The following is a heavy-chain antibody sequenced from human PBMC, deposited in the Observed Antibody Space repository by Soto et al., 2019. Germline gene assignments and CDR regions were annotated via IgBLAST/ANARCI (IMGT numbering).Heavy chain of an antibody. D-gene: IGHD2-2*01. CDR2: IKQDGSEK. CDR3: ARGGVGIVVVPAAKPYDY. CDR1: GFTFSSYW. J-gene: IGHJ4*02. Sequence: EVQLVEFGGGLVQPGWSLRLSCAASGFTFSSYWMSWVRQAPGKGLEWVANIKQDGSEKYYVDSVKGRFTISRDNAKNSLYLQMNSLRAEDTAVYYCARGGVGIVVVPAAKPYDYWGQGTLVTVSS. V-gene: IGHV3-7*03.